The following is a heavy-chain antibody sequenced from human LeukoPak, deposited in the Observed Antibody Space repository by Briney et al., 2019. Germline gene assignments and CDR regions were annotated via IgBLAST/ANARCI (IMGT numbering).Heavy chain of an antibody. V-gene: IGHV4-59*01. D-gene: IGHD1-1*01. CDR3: AREGNAGTNLNWFDP. CDR2: ISYSGST. Sequence: SETLSLTCTVSGGSISSYYWSWIRQPPGKGLEWIGYISYSGSTNFNPSLKSRVTISVDTSKNQFSLKLSSVTAADTAVYYCAREGNAGTNLNWFDPWGQGTLVTVSS. CDR1: GGSISSYY. J-gene: IGHJ5*02.